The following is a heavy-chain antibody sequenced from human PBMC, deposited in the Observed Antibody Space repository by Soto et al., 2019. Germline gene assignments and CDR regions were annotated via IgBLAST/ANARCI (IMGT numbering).Heavy chain of an antibody. Sequence: ASVKVSCKASGGTFSNSVISWLRQAPGQGLEWMGGIIPLFDTKNYAQKLQGRLTFSADESTGTAYMELSSLRSEDTAVYYRARAPMLSGVTIYEHYFGSWGQGTPVTVSS. V-gene: IGHV1-69*13. D-gene: IGHD3-3*01. J-gene: IGHJ4*02. CDR1: GGTFSNSV. CDR3: ARAPMLSGVTIYEHYFGS. CDR2: IIPLFDTK.